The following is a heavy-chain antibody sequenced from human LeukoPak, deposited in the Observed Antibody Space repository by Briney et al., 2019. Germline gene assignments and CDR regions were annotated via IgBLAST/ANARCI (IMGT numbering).Heavy chain of an antibody. CDR1: GGSIRSYY. D-gene: IGHD6-19*01. J-gene: IGHJ4*02. Sequence: PSETLSLTSSVSGGSIRSYYWTWIRQPPGKVLEWIGYIYYGGSTRYNPSLKSRVSISVDTSKNQFSLNLTSVTAADTAVYCCAGVPFEQWLAKIDYWGQGTLVTVSS. CDR2: IYYGGST. V-gene: IGHV4-59*01. CDR3: AGVPFEQWLAKIDY.